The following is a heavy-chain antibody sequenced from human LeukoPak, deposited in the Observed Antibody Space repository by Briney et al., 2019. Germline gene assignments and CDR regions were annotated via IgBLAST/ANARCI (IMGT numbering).Heavy chain of an antibody. CDR1: GFTFSSYA. D-gene: IGHD3-22*01. Sequence: GGSLRLSCAASGFTFSSYAMSWVRQAPGKGLEWVSAISGSGGSTYYADSVKGRFTISSDNSKNTLYLQMNSLRAEDTAVYYCAKDYRYYDSSGYYGLFDYWGQGTLVTVSS. CDR2: ISGSGGST. CDR3: AKDYRYYDSSGYYGLFDY. J-gene: IGHJ4*02. V-gene: IGHV3-23*01.